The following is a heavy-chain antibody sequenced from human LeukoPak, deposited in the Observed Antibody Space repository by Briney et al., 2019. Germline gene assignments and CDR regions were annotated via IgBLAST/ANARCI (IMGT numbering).Heavy chain of an antibody. CDR2: ISYDGSNK. D-gene: IGHD6-13*01. Sequence: GRSLRLSCAASGFTFSSYAMHWVRQAPGKGLEWVAVISYDGSNKYYADSVKGRFTISRDNSKSTLYLQMNSLRAEDTAVYYCARDRRGSSWSSLGYWGQGTLVTVSS. J-gene: IGHJ4*02. CDR1: GFTFSSYA. CDR3: ARDRRGSSWSSLGY. V-gene: IGHV3-30-3*01.